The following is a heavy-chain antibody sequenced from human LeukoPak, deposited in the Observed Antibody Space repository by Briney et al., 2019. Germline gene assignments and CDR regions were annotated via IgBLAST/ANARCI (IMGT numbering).Heavy chain of an antibody. CDR3: AREREQWHAIDI. J-gene: IGHJ3*02. D-gene: IGHD6-19*01. CDR1: GFTFSIHG. Sequence: GTLRLSCAASGFTFSIHGMNWVRQALGKGLEWVSGISPGADITYYAESVKGRFTISRDNSKNSLYLQMNSLRTEDTAVYFCAREREQWHAIDIWGQGTMVTVSS. V-gene: IGHV3-23*01. CDR2: ISPGADIT.